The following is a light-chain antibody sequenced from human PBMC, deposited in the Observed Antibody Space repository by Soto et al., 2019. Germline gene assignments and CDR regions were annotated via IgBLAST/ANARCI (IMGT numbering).Light chain of an antibody. CDR3: QQSYGIPRT. CDR1: QTINVF. J-gene: IGKJ3*01. CDR2: AAS. Sequence: DTQMTQSPSSLSASVGDRVTITCRASQTINVFLNWYQQKPGKAPNLLISAASNLQSGVPSRFAASGSGTVFTLTITGLKPEDFATYYCQQSYGIPRTFGPGTKVDVK. V-gene: IGKV1-39*01.